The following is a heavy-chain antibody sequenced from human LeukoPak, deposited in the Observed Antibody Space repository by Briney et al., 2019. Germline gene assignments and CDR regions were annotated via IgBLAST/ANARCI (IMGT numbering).Heavy chain of an antibody. V-gene: IGHV4-30-4*01. Sequence: SETLSLTCTVSGGSISSGDYYGRWIRQSPGKGLEWIGYIYYSGSTYDNPSLKSRVTISVDTSKNQFSLKLSSVTAADTAVYYCARKPSGYDYFDYWGQGTLVTVSS. CDR1: GGSISSGDYY. D-gene: IGHD5-12*01. J-gene: IGHJ4*02. CDR2: IYYSGST. CDR3: ARKPSGYDYFDY.